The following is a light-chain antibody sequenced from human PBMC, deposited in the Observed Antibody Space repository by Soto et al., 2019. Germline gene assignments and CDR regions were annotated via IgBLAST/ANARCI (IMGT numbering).Light chain of an antibody. CDR1: QSVDND. J-gene: IGKJ4*01. Sequence: EIVMTQSPATLSVSPGDRATLSCRASQSVDNDLAWYQQKPGQAPRLLIYDASNRATGIPARFSGSGSGTDFTLTISSLEAEDFALYYCQQRSKWPVTFGGGTKVDIK. CDR2: DAS. CDR3: QQRSKWPVT. V-gene: IGKV3-11*01.